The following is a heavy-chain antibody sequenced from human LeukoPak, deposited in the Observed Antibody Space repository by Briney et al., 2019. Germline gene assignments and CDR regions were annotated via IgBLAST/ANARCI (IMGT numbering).Heavy chain of an antibody. D-gene: IGHD2-21*02. J-gene: IGHJ6*03. CDR1: GGSFSGYY. CDR2: INHSGST. V-gene: IGHV4-34*01. CDR3: ARETTYCGGDCPRPYYYDYYYMDV. Sequence: SETLSLTCAVYGGSFSGYYWSWLRQPPGKGLEWIGEINHSGSTNYNPSLKSRVTISVDTSKNQFSLKLSSVTAADTAVYYCARETTYCGGDCPRPYYYDYYYMDVWGKGTTVTVSS.